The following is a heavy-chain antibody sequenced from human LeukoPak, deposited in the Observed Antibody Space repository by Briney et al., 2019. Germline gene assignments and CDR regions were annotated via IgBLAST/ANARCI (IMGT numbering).Heavy chain of an antibody. V-gene: IGHV4-38-2*02. J-gene: IGHJ3*02. CDR1: GYSISSGYY. D-gene: IGHD3-10*01. CDR3: AKSNGYGLIDI. CDR2: IYHSGST. Sequence: SETLSLTCTVSGYSISSGYYWGWIRQPPGKGLEWIGSIYHSGSTHYNPSLKSRVTISVDTSRNQFSLKLNSVTAADTAVYYCAKSNGYGLIDIWGQGTMVTVSS.